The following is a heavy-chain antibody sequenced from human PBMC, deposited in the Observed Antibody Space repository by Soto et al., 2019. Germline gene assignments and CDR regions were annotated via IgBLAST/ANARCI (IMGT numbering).Heavy chain of an antibody. D-gene: IGHD6-19*01. CDR1: GFTFSSYG. Sequence: QVQLVESGGGVVQPGRSLRLSCAASGFTFSSYGMHWVRQAPGKGLEWVAVMWYDGSNKYYADSVKGRFTISRDNSKNRLYLQRTSLTAENTGVYYCARGRIAVAGTVRPLDYWGQGTLVPVFS. J-gene: IGHJ4*02. CDR3: ARGRIAVAGTVRPLDY. V-gene: IGHV3-33*01. CDR2: MWYDGSNK.